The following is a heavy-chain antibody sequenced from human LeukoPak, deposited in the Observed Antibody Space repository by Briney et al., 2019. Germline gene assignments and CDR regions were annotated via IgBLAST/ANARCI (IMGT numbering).Heavy chain of an antibody. V-gene: IGHV3-23*01. CDR1: AFTFSSYS. CDR3: AKDLSPGVY. J-gene: IGHJ4*02. Sequence: GGSLRLSCAASAFTFSSYSMSWVRQAPGKGLEWVSAISGSDGSTYYADSVKGRFTISRDNSKNTLYLQMNSLRAEDTAVYYCAKDLSPGVYWGEGTLVTVSS. CDR2: ISGSDGST. D-gene: IGHD2-8*01.